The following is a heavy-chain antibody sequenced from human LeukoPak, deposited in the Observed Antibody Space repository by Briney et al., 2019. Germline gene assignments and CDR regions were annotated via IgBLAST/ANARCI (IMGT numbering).Heavy chain of an antibody. Sequence: GGSLRLSCAASGFTFSSYAMSWVRQAPGKGLEWVSAISGSGGSTYYADSVKGRFTTSRDNSKNTLYLQMNSLRAEDTAVYYCAKDPYYYGSGSYYPFDPWGQGTLVTVSS. CDR1: GFTFSSYA. J-gene: IGHJ5*02. CDR3: AKDPYYYGSGSYYPFDP. V-gene: IGHV3-23*01. D-gene: IGHD3-10*01. CDR2: ISGSGGST.